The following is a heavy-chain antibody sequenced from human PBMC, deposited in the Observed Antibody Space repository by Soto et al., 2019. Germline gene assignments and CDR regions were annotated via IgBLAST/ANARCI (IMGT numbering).Heavy chain of an antibody. D-gene: IGHD3-3*01. CDR3: ARGGVSTRTFDY. CDR1: GYNFAGYW. Sequence: VESLKIACKGSGYNFAGYWISCFLQMPGKGLELMGIIYPSDSDTRYRPSFQGQVTISADKSISSAYLQWSSLRASDTAMYYCARGGVSTRTFDYWGQGTPVTVSS. J-gene: IGHJ4*02. CDR2: IYPSDSDT. V-gene: IGHV5-51*01.